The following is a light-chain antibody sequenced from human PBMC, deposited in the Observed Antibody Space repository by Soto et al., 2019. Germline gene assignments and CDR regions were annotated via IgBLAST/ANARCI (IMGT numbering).Light chain of an antibody. CDR1: QSVTSSY. Sequence: EIVLTESPGTRFLSAAERATVSCWFSQSVTSSYLAWYQLKPGQAPGLLIYGASSRAIGIPDRFSGSGSGTDFTLTISRLDPEDFAVYFCQQYGSSPRTFGQGTNVDI. V-gene: IGKV3-20*01. J-gene: IGKJ1*01. CDR3: QQYGSSPRT. CDR2: GAS.